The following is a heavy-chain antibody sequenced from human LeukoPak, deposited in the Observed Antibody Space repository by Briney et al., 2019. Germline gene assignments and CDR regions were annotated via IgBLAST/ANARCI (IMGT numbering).Heavy chain of an antibody. CDR2: IYTSGST. J-gene: IGHJ4*02. V-gene: IGHV4-4*09. CDR1: GGSISSYY. Sequence: SETLSLTCTVSGGSISSYYWSWIRQPPGKGLEWIGYIYTSGSTNYNPSLKSRVTISVDTSKNQFSLKLSSVTAADTAVYYCARNLWFWELSYDYWGQGTLVTDPS. D-gene: IGHD3-10*01. CDR3: ARNLWFWELSYDY.